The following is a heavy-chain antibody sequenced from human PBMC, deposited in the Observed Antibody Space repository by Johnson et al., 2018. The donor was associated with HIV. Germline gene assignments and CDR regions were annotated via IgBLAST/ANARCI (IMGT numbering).Heavy chain of an antibody. Sequence: QMQLVESGGGVVQPGRSLRLSCAASGFTFSDYYMSWIRQAPGTGLEWVAFIRYDGSNKYYADSVKGRFPISRDNAKNSLFLQMNSLRAEDTALYYCARVSDDYGGNPAAWGAFDIWGQGTMVIVSS. J-gene: IGHJ3*02. CDR2: IRYDGSNK. V-gene: IGHV3-33*08. CDR3: ARVSDDYGGNPAAWGAFDI. CDR1: GFTFSDYY. D-gene: IGHD4-23*01.